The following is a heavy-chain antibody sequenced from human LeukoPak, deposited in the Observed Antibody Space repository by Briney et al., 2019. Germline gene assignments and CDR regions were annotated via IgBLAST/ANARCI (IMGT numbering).Heavy chain of an antibody. V-gene: IGHV3-21*01. D-gene: IGHD3-10*01. J-gene: IGHJ6*04. CDR1: GFTFSSYS. CDR2: ISSSSSYI. CDR3: ARVWFGESLYGNYYYYGMDV. Sequence: GGSLRLSCAASGFTFSSYSMNWVRQAPGKGLEWVSSISSSSSYIYYADSVKGRFTISRDNAKNSLYLQMNSLRAEDTAVYYCARVWFGESLYGNYYYYGMDVWGKGTTVTVSS.